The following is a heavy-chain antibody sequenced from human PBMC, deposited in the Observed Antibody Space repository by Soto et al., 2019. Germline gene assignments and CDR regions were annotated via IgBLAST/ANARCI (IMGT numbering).Heavy chain of an antibody. CDR3: ARDYSIFGALSYYFDY. D-gene: IGHD3-10*01. CDR2: IYSGGST. J-gene: IGHJ4*02. Sequence: GGSLRLSCAASGFTVSSNYMSWVRQAPGKGLEWVSVIYSGGSTYYADSVKGRFTISRDNSKNTLYLQMNSLRAEDTAVYYCARDYSIFGALSYYFDYWGQGTLVTVSS. V-gene: IGHV3-66*01. CDR1: GFTVSSNY.